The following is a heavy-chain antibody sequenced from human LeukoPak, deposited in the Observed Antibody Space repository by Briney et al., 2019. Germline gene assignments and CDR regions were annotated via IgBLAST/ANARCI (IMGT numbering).Heavy chain of an antibody. CDR1: GGSISSGGYY. D-gene: IGHD5-12*01. V-gene: IGHV4-31*03. Sequence: PSETLSLTCTVSGGSISSGGYYWSWIRQHPGKGLEWFGYIYYSGSTYYNPSLKSRVTISVDTSKNQFSLKLSSVTAADTAVYYCARGSAVIVATIKPASGWFDPWGQGTLVTVSS. CDR2: IYYSGST. J-gene: IGHJ5*02. CDR3: ARGSAVIVATIKPASGWFDP.